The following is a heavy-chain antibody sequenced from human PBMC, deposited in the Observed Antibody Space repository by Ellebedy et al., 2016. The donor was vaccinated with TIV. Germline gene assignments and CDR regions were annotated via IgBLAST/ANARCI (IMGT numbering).Heavy chain of an antibody. J-gene: IGHJ4*02. CDR2: VTGSSDYI. CDR1: GFIFSAYS. CDR3: ARISPYYTDLDY. Sequence: GESLKISXAASGFIFSAYSMNWVRQTPGKGLEWVSSVTGSSDYIYYADSVKGRFTISRDNAKNSLYLQMNDLRAEDTAVYYCARISPYYTDLDYWGQGALVTVSS. V-gene: IGHV3-21*01. D-gene: IGHD3-3*01.